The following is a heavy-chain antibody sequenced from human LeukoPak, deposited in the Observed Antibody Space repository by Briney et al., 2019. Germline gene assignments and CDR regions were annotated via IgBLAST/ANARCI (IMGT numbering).Heavy chain of an antibody. J-gene: IGHJ3*02. D-gene: IGHD3-3*01. V-gene: IGHV4-38-2*01. Sequence: PSETLSLTCAVSGYSISSGYYWGWIRQPPGKGLEWIGSIYHSGSTYYNPSLKSRVTISVDTSKNQFSLKLSPVTAADTAVYYCASPPGSAYYDFWSGYFHAFDIWGQGTMVTVSS. CDR3: ASPPGSAYYDFWSGYFHAFDI. CDR2: IYHSGST. CDR1: GYSISSGYY.